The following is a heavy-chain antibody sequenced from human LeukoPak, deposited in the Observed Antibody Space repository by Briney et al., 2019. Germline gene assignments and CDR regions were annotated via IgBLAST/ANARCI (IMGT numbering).Heavy chain of an antibody. CDR3: ARQASSSGWHKVDY. J-gene: IGHJ4*02. Sequence: PSETLSLTCTVSGGSISSSSYYWGWIRQPPGKGLEWIGSIYYSGSTYYNPSLKSRVTISVDTSKNQFSLKLSSVTAADTAVYYCARQASSSGWHKVDYWGQGTLVTVSS. D-gene: IGHD6-19*01. CDR1: GGSISSSSYY. CDR2: IYYSGST. V-gene: IGHV4-39*01.